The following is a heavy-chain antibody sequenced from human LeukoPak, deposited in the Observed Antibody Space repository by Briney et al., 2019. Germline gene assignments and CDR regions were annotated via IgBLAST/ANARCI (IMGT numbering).Heavy chain of an antibody. J-gene: IGHJ6*03. D-gene: IGHD6-6*01. V-gene: IGHV3-15*01. CDR1: GFTFSNAW. Sequence: PGGSLRLSCAASGFTFSNAWMSWVRQAPGKGLEWVGRIKSKTDGGTTDYAAPVKGRFTISRGDSKNTLYLQMNSLKTEDTAVYYCTTAQVAARMGGRYYYYSYMDVWGKGTTVTVSS. CDR3: TTAQVAARMGGRYYYYSYMDV. CDR2: IKSKTDGGTT.